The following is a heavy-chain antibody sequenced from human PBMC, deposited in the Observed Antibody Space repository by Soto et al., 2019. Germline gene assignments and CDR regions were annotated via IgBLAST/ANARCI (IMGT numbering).Heavy chain of an antibody. J-gene: IGHJ6*02. Sequence: SVKVSCKASGGTFSSYAISWVRQAPGQGLEWMGGIIPIFGTANYAQKFQGRVTITADKSTSTAYMELSSLRSEDTAVYYCASEGYSYGYYYSGMDVWGQGTTVTVSS. D-gene: IGHD5-18*01. CDR2: IIPIFGTA. CDR1: GGTFSSYA. V-gene: IGHV1-69*06. CDR3: ASEGYSYGYYYSGMDV.